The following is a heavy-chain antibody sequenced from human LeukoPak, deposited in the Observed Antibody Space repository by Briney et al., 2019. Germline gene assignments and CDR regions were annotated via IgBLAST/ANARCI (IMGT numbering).Heavy chain of an antibody. D-gene: IGHD6-13*01. CDR3: AVAAAGTYDY. J-gene: IGHJ4*02. CDR2: ISSSSSYI. Sequence: GGSLRLSCAASGFTFSSYSMNWVRQAPGKGLEWVSSISSSSSYIYYADSVKGRFTISRDNARNSLYLQMNSLRAEDTAVYYCAVAAAGTYDYWGQGTLVTVSS. V-gene: IGHV3-21*01. CDR1: GFTFSSYS.